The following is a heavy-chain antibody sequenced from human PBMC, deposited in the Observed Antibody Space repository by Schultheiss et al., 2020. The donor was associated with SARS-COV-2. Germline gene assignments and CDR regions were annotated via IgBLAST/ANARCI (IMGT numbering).Heavy chain of an antibody. CDR2: IKSKIDGGTT. Sequence: GGSLRLSCAASGFTFSNAWMSWVRQAPGKGLEWVGRIKSKIDGGTTDYAAPVKGRFTISRDDSKNTLYLQMNSLKTEDTAVYYCSTDPLGGYGSGSYLPQTFWGQGTLVTVSS. J-gene: IGHJ4*02. CDR1: GFTFSNAW. CDR3: STDPLGGYGSGSYLPQTF. D-gene: IGHD3-10*01. V-gene: IGHV3-15*01.